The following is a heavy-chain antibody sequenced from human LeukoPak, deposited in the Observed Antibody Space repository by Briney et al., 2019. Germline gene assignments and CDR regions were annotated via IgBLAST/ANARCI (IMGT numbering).Heavy chain of an antibody. CDR2: IKQDGSEK. Sequence: HPGGSLRLSCAASGFTFSSYWMSWVRQAPGKGLEWVANIKQDGSEKYYVDPVKGRFTISRDNAKNSLYLQMNSLRAEDTAVYYCARRSSRGGIQLWSYAFDIWGQGTMVTVSS. D-gene: IGHD5-18*01. V-gene: IGHV3-7*01. CDR1: GFTFSSYW. J-gene: IGHJ3*02. CDR3: ARRSSRGGIQLWSYAFDI.